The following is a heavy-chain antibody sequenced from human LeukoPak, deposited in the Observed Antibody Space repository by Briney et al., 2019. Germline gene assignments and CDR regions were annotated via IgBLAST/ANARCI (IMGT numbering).Heavy chain of an antibody. CDR2: INSDGSST. V-gene: IGHV3-74*01. J-gene: IGHJ4*02. CDR3: ARGDYYDSSAKFDY. Sequence: GGSLRLSCAASGFTFSSYWMSWVRQAPGKGLVWVSRINSDGSSTSYADSVKGRFTISRDNAKNTLYLQMNSLRAEDTAVYYCARGDYYDSSAKFDYWGQGTLVTVSS. D-gene: IGHD3-22*01. CDR1: GFTFSSYW.